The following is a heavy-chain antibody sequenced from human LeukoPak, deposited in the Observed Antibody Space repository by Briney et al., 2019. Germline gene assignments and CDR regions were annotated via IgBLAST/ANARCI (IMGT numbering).Heavy chain of an antibody. V-gene: IGHV5-51*01. J-gene: IGHJ3*02. D-gene: IGHD5-12*01. CDR2: LYPGDSDT. CDR3: ARRFRVATIGDASDI. Sequence: GESLKISCKGSGYSFTTYWIGWVRQMPGKGLEWMGVLYPGDSDTRYSPSFQGQVTISADKSISTAYLQWSSLKASDTAMYYCARRFRVATIGDASDIWGQGTMVTVSP. CDR1: GYSFTTYW.